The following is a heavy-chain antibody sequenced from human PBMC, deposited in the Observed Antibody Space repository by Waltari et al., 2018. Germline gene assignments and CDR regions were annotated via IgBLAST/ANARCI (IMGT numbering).Heavy chain of an antibody. CDR1: GGSISSSY. Sequence: QVQLQESGPGLVKPSETLSLTCSASGGSISSSYWSWFRQPPGKGLEWIAYLYYSGSTNYNPSLKSRVTISVDTSKNQFSLKLSSVTAADTAVYYCAAGWSDAFDIWGQGTMVTVSS. D-gene: IGHD2-15*01. CDR2: LYYSGST. V-gene: IGHV4-59*01. CDR3: AAGWSDAFDI. J-gene: IGHJ3*02.